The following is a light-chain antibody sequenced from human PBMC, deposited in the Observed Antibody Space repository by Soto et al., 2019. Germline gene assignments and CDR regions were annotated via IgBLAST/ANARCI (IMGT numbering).Light chain of an antibody. J-gene: IGKJ1*01. CDR1: QSVSSH. Sequence: EIVVTQSPATLSLSPGERATLSCRASQSVSSHLAWYQQKPGQAPRLLIDDASNRATGIPARFSGSGSGTDLTLTISSLEPEDSAVYYCQQRADWWTFGQGTKVEVK. CDR3: QQRADWWT. V-gene: IGKV3-11*01. CDR2: DAS.